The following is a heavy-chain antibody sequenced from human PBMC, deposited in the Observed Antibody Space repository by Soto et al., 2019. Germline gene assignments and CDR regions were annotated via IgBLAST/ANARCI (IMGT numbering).Heavy chain of an antibody. Sequence: QVQLVESGGGVVQPGGSLRLSCAVSGFTFSSYGMHWVRQAPGKGLEWVALTWYDGGNKYYADSVKGRFSISRDNSKNMLYLQMNSLRDEDTAVYYCVRASGYNGYDYVYYYGMDVW. CDR2: TWYDGGNK. D-gene: IGHD5-12*01. CDR3: VRASGYNGYDYVYYYGMDV. J-gene: IGHJ6*01. V-gene: IGHV3-33*01. CDR1: GFTFSSYG.